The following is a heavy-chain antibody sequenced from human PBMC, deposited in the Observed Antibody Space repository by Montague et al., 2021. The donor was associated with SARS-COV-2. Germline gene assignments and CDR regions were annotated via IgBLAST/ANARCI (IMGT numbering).Heavy chain of an antibody. CDR1: GDSITNNYY. J-gene: IGHJ4*02. CDR2: IYHSGTT. V-gene: IGHV4-38-2*02. CDR3: ARRHIVASNRAFDY. D-gene: IGHD2-21*01. Sequence: SETLSLTCTVSGDSITNNYYWGWIRQPPGKGLEWIGTIYHSGTTYYNPSLKSRATISVDTSNNQFPLKLTSVTAADTAVYYCARRHIVASNRAFDYWGQGTLVTVSS.